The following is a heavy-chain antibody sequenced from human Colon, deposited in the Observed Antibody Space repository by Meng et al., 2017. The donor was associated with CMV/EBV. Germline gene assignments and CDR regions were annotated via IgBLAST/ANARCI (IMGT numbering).Heavy chain of an antibody. V-gene: IGHV4-59*01. CDR2: VHYSGST. D-gene: IGHD2-2*01. CDR1: GDSMSGYY. Sequence: SETLSLTCTVSGDSMSGYYWTWIRQSPGKRLEWIGYVHYSGSTSYNPSLKSRVTMSIDTSKNKFFLNLNSVTAADTAVYYCTRGFPGGYYAVFSDYWGQGTLVTVSS. J-gene: IGHJ4*02. CDR3: TRGFPGGYYAVFSDY.